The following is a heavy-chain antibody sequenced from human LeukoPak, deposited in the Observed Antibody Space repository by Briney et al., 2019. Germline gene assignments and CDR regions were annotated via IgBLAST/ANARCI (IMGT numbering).Heavy chain of an antibody. D-gene: IGHD5-18*01. CDR2: IDHSGNT. Sequence: SETLSLTCGVSDYSINSGLHWAWIRQPPGNGLEWIGSIDHSGNTYYNASLRSRVAISVDTSKNQLSLKLTSVTAADTAVYYCVRRAGYLDLWGQGTQVTVSS. CDR1: DYSINSGLH. V-gene: IGHV4-38-2*01. J-gene: IGHJ5*02. CDR3: VRRAGYLDL.